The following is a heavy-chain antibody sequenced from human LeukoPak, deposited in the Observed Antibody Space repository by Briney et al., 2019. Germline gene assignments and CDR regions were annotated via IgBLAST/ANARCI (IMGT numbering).Heavy chain of an antibody. D-gene: IGHD6-19*01. CDR2: INPNSGGT. CDR3: ARGVGGWYYMDV. CDR1: GYTFTGYY. V-gene: IGHV1-2*02. Sequence: GASVKVSCKASGYTFTGYYMHWVRQAPGQGLEWMGWINPNSGGTNYAQKFQGRVTITRDTSASTAYMELSSLRSEDMAVYYCARGVGGWYYMDVWGKGTTVTVSS. J-gene: IGHJ6*03.